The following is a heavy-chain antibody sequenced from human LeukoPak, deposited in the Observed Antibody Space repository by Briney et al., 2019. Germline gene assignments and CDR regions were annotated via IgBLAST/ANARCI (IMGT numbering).Heavy chain of an antibody. CDR1: GFTFSTYS. CDR3: ARDYNDNYDTSGYYWGGNWFDP. D-gene: IGHD3-22*01. CDR2: ISSSSSYI. J-gene: IGHJ5*02. V-gene: IGHV3-21*01. Sequence: GGSLRLSCAASGFTFSTYSMNWVRQAPGKGLEWVSSISSSSSYIYYADSVKGRFTISRDNAKNSLYLQMNSLRAEDTAVYYCARDYNDNYDTSGYYWGGNWFDPWGQGTLVTVSS.